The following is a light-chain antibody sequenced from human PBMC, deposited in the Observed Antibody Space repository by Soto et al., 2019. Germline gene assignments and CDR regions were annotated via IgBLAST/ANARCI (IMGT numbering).Light chain of an antibody. V-gene: IGKV1-5*01. CDR1: QSISSW. Sequence: DIQMTQSTSTLSASVGDRVTITCRASQSISSWLAWYQQKPGKAPKLLIYDASSLESGVPSRFSGSGSGTEFPLTISSMKPDDFATYYCQQYNSYWTFGQGTKVDIK. J-gene: IGKJ1*01. CDR2: DAS. CDR3: QQYNSYWT.